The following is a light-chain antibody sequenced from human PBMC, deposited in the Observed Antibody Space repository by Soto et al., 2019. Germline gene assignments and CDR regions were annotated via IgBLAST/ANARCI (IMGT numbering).Light chain of an antibody. Sequence: EVVMTQSPATLSVSPGERATPACRASQTVSRNLAWYQQRPGQAPMLLIYDTSTRATGVPTRFIGSRSGAEFTLTINSLQSEDFAVYYCQPYNNWPLTFGGGTKVDIK. V-gene: IGKV3-15*01. CDR3: QPYNNWPLT. J-gene: IGKJ4*01. CDR1: QTVSRN. CDR2: DTS.